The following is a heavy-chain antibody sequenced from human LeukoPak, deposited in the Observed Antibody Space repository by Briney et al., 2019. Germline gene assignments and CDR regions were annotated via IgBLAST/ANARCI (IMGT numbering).Heavy chain of an antibody. D-gene: IGHD5-24*01. V-gene: IGHV1-69*05. Sequence: SVKVSFKASGGTFSSYAISWVRQAPGHGLEWMGGIIPIFVTANYAQKFQGRVTITTDESTSIAYMELSRLRSEDTGVYYCARGRWLQPWGYFDYWGQGTLVTVSS. CDR1: GGTFSSYA. CDR2: IIPIFVTA. J-gene: IGHJ4*02. CDR3: ARGRWLQPWGYFDY.